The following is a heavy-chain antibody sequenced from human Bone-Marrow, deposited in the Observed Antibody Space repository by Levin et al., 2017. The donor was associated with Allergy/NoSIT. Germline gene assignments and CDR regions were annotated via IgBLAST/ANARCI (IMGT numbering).Heavy chain of an antibody. CDR1: GFPFSTYW. CDR3: DRVLFQTPQYSCGP. Sequence: GESLKISCAASGFPFSTYWMHWVRQAPGKGLVWVSRINNDGSNTNYADPVKGRFTIPRDSAKSTLYLQMSGLRGEDTAVYYCDRVLFQTPQYSCGPWGQGTLVTVSS. J-gene: IGHJ5*02. V-gene: IGHV3-74*01. D-gene: IGHD2-21*01. CDR2: INNDGSNT.